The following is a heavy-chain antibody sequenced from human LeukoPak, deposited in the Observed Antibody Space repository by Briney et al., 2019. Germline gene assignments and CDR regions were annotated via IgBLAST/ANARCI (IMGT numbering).Heavy chain of an antibody. Sequence: ASVKVSCKASGYTFTGYYMHWVRQAPGQGLEWMGWINPNSGATDYAQKFQGRVTVTRDTSISTADIELTSLRSDDTAMYYCARGANWALGDTFDIWGLGTMVTVSS. CDR3: ARGANWALGDTFDI. D-gene: IGHD7-27*01. CDR2: INPNSGAT. V-gene: IGHV1-2*02. CDR1: GYTFTGYY. J-gene: IGHJ3*02.